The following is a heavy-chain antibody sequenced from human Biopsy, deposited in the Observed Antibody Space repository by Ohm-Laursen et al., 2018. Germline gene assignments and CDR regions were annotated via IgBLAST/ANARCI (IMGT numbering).Heavy chain of an antibody. J-gene: IGHJ4*02. CDR3: ARQGDSGRSFDY. D-gene: IGHD3-10*01. CDR1: GGSISRSSYN. Sequence: SDTLSLTCSVSGGSISRSSYNWGWIRLPPGNGLEWIGSMYFSGNTYYNPSLKGRVNITVDTSKNKFSLNLSSVTAADTAVYYCARQGDSGRSFDYWGQGTLVTVSS. CDR2: MYFSGNT. V-gene: IGHV4-39*01.